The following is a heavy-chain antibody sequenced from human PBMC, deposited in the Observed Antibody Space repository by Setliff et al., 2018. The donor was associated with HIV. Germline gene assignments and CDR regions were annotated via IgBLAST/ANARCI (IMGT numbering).Heavy chain of an antibody. V-gene: IGHV3-23*03. CDR3: AKNPSLSYTSGWYYFDY. Sequence: GGSLRLSCAVSGFTFSTYAMSWVRQAPGKGLEWVSVIYSGASSTYYADSVKGRFTISRDNSRDTLYLQMNSLRAEDTAVYYCAKNPSLSYTSGWYYFDYWGQGTLVTVSS. J-gene: IGHJ4*02. CDR2: IYSGASST. CDR1: GFTFSTYA. D-gene: IGHD6-19*01.